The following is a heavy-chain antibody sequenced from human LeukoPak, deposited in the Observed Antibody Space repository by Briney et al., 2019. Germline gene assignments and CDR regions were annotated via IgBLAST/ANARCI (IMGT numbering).Heavy chain of an antibody. D-gene: IGHD6-13*01. V-gene: IGHV4-59*05. Sequence: PSETLSLTCTVSGGSISSYYWSWIRQPPGKGLEWIGSIYYSESTYYNPSLKSRVTISVDTSKNQFSLKLSSVTAADTAVYYCASQEFTGYSSTTGGAFDIWGQGTMVTVSS. CDR3: ASQEFTGYSSTTGGAFDI. CDR2: IYYSEST. J-gene: IGHJ3*02. CDR1: GGSISSYY.